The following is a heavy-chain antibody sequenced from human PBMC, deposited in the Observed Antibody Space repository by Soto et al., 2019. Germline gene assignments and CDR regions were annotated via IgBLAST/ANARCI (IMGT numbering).Heavy chain of an antibody. J-gene: IGHJ1*01. CDR3: ARDGSGYVWFNEF. CDR2: MMRVCDTT. Sequence: GASVKVSCQGSRVLFSSYADRWVRQAPGQGVEWMVGMMRVCDTTYCAQKYQDRVPISADETSNTAYMELCRLTSRDPAVYYCARDGSGYVWFNEFWGQGTLVTVSS. CDR1: RVLFSSYA. V-gene: IGHV1-69*13. D-gene: IGHD3-22*01.